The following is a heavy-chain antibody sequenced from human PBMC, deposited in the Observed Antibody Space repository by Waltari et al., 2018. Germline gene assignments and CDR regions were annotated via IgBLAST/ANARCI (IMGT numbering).Heavy chain of an antibody. CDR3: VRGSSSV. J-gene: IGHJ4*02. Sequence: EVQLVESGGGLVQPGRSLRLSCTASGFTIGDYATSWFRQAPGKGPKWLGFIRSKPFGATTDYAASLKGRFTISRDDSKNIAYLQMNSLKTEDTAVYYCVRGSSSVWGQGTLVIVSS. V-gene: IGHV3-49*03. CDR1: GFTIGDYA. CDR2: IRSKPFGATT. D-gene: IGHD6-6*01.